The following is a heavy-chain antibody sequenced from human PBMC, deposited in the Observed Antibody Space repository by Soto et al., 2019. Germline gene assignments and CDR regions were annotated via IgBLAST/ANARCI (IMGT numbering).Heavy chain of an antibody. J-gene: IGHJ4*02. CDR3: AKDLAPYYYDSSGYNY. Sequence: QVQLVESGGGVVQPGRSLRLSCAASGFTFSSYGMHWVRQAPGKGLEWVAVISYDGSNKYYADSVKGRFTISRDNSKNTLYLQMNSLRAEDTAVYYCAKDLAPYYYDSSGYNYWGQGTLVTVSS. V-gene: IGHV3-30*18. CDR1: GFTFSSYG. D-gene: IGHD3-22*01. CDR2: ISYDGSNK.